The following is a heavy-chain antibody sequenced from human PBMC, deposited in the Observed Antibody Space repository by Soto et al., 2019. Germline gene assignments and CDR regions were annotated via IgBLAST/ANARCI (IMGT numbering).Heavy chain of an antibody. D-gene: IGHD1-7*01. CDR3: ARGPRTTLQYYYYYYMDV. Sequence: GGSLRLSCSASGFTFSSYAMYWVRQAPGKGLEYVSAISTNWGSKFYGNSVKGRFTLSRDNSKNTLYLQMGSLRAEDMAIYYCARGPRTTLQYYYYYYMDVWGKGTTVTVSS. CDR1: GFTFSSYA. J-gene: IGHJ6*03. CDR2: ISTNWGSK. V-gene: IGHV3-64*01.